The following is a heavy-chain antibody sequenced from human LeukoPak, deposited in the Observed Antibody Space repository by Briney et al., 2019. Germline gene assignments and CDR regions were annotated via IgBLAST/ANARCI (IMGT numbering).Heavy chain of an antibody. V-gene: IGHV1-2*02. D-gene: IGHD3-3*01. CDR3: ARELGPRDDFWSGPFDP. CDR1: RYTFTGYY. Sequence: ASVKVSCKASRYTFTGYYMHWVRQAPGQGLEWMGWINPNSGGTNYAQKFQGRVTMTRDTSISTAYMELSRLRSDDTAVYYCARELGPRDDFWSGPFDPWGQGTLVTVSS. J-gene: IGHJ5*02. CDR2: INPNSGGT.